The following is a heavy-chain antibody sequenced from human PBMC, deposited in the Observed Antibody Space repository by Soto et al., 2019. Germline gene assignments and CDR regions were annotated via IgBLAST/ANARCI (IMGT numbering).Heavy chain of an antibody. CDR2: IYYSGST. CDR1: GGSISNSGYY. V-gene: IGHV4-31*03. Sequence: QVQLQESGPGLVKPSQTLSLTCTVSGGSISNSGYYWSWIRQHPGKGLEWIGNIYYSGSTLHNPSLKSRATISVDTSKNQFSLELSYVTAADTAVYYCARGPRGDTDDWGQGTLVTVSS. CDR3: ARGPRGDTDD. J-gene: IGHJ1*01. D-gene: IGHD5-18*01.